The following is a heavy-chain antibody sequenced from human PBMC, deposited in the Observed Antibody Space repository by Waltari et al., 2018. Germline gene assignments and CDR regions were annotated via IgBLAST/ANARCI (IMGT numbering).Heavy chain of an antibody. V-gene: IGHV4-39*01. CDR2: IYYSGST. J-gene: IGHJ4*02. D-gene: IGHD6-6*01. Sequence: QLQLQESGPGLVKPSETLSLPCTVSGRSISSSSYYCGWIRQPPGKGLEWIGSIYYSGSTYYNPSLKSRVTISVDTSKNQFSLKLSSVTAADTAVYYCARHAKYSSSSPFDYWGQGTRVTVSS. CDR1: GRSISSSSYY. CDR3: ARHAKYSSSSPFDY.